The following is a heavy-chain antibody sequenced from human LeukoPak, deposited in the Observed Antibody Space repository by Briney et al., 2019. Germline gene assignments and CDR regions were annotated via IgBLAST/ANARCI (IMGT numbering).Heavy chain of an antibody. D-gene: IGHD3-22*01. CDR3: ARVPPYYYDSAGAFDI. Sequence: SQTLSLTCAVYGGSFSGYYWSWIRQPPGKGLEWIGEVNHSGSTNYNPSLKSRVTISVDTSKNQFSLKLSSVTAADTAVYYCARVPPYYYDSAGAFDIWGQGTMVTVSS. J-gene: IGHJ3*02. CDR2: VNHSGST. CDR1: GGSFSGYY. V-gene: IGHV4-34*01.